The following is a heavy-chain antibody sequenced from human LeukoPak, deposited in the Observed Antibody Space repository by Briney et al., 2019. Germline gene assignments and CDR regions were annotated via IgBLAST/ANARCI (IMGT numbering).Heavy chain of an antibody. V-gene: IGHV4-61*01. Sequence: PSETLSLTCTVSGGSISSGSYYWSWIRQPPGKGLEWIGYIYYSGSTNYNPSLKSRVTISVDTSKNQFSLKLSSVTAADTAVYYCARQVYYYDRLDYWGQGTLVTVSS. D-gene: IGHD3-22*01. CDR1: GGSISSGSYY. CDR2: IYYSGST. CDR3: ARQVYYYDRLDY. J-gene: IGHJ4*02.